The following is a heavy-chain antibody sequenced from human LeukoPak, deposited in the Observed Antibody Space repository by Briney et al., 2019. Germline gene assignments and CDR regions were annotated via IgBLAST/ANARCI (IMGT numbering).Heavy chain of an antibody. V-gene: IGHV3-21*01. CDR1: GFTFSGYS. CDR2: ISSDSSYI. J-gene: IGHJ4*02. D-gene: IGHD1-26*01. Sequence: GGSLRLSCAASGFTFSGYSMNWVRQAPGKGLEWVSSISSDSSYIYYADSVKGRFTISRDNAKNSLYLQMNSLRAEDTAVYYCASATSFDYWGQGTLVTVSS. CDR3: ASATSFDY.